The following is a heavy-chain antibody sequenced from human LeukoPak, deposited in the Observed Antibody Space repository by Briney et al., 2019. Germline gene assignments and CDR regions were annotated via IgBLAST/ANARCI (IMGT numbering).Heavy chain of an antibody. D-gene: IGHD2-8*01. CDR3: ARDPYVMVDYYYYYGMDV. CDR2: IWYDGSNK. CDR1: GFTFSSYG. V-gene: IGHV3-33*01. Sequence: PGGSLRLSCAASGFTFSSYGMHWVRQAPGKWLEWVAVIWYDGSNKYYADSVKGRFTISRDNAKNSLYLQMNSLRAEDTAVYYCARDPYVMVDYYYYYGMDVWGQGTTVTVSS. J-gene: IGHJ6*02.